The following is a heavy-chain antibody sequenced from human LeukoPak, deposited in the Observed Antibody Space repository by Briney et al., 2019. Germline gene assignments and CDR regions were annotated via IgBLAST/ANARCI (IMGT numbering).Heavy chain of an antibody. J-gene: IGHJ4*02. CDR2: INPNSGVT. V-gene: IGHV1-2*02. Sequence: ASVNVSCKASGYTFTGYYLHWVRQAPGQGLEWMGWINPNSGVTNYAQKFQGGVAMTRGTSITTAYMELSGLRSDDTAVYYCARDLRGLALFDYWGQGTLVTVSS. D-gene: IGHD3-10*01. CDR3: ARDLRGLALFDY. CDR1: GYTFTGYY.